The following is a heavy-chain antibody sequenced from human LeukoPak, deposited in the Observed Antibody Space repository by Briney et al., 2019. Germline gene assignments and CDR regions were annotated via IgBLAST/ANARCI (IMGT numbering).Heavy chain of an antibody. D-gene: IGHD5-12*01. J-gene: IGHJ6*02. Sequence: GGSLRLSCEASGFTFSAYAMTWVRQAPGKGLEWVSSIGSDNKPHYSESVKGRFAISRDNTKNTLFLQLNSLRAEDTALYYCARDLHYDVAMGVWGQGTTVTVSS. CDR3: ARDLHYDVAMGV. CDR1: GFTFSAYA. V-gene: IGHV3-23*01. CDR2: IGSDNKP.